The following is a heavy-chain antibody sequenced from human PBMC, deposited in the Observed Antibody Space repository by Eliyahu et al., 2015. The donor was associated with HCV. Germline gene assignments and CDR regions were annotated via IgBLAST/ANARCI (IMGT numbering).Heavy chain of an antibody. Sequence: EVQLVESGGGLVQPGGSLRXSCAASGLTFSSYWMHWGRQGPGKGLVWVSRMNPDGSSTSYADSVKGRFTISRDDAKNTLYLQMNSLRAEDTAVYYCARGGYSNGYDYWGQGTLVTVSS. CDR3: ARGGYSNGYDY. D-gene: IGHD5-18*01. J-gene: IGHJ4*02. CDR1: GLTFSSYW. CDR2: MNPDGSST. V-gene: IGHV3-74*01.